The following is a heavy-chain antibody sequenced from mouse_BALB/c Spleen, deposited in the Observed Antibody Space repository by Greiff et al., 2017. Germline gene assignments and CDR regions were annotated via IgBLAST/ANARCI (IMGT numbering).Heavy chain of an antibody. CDR3: ASSESPTATYAMDY. Sequence: VQLQQSGAELVKPGASVKLSCTASGFTITDTYMHWVKQRPEQGLEWIGRIDPANGNTKYDTKFQGKATITADTSSNTAYLQLSSLTSEDTAVYYCASSESPTATYAMDYWGQGTSVTVSA. CDR2: IDPANGNT. CDR1: GFTITDTY. V-gene: IGHV14-3*02. J-gene: IGHJ4*01. D-gene: IGHD1-2*01.